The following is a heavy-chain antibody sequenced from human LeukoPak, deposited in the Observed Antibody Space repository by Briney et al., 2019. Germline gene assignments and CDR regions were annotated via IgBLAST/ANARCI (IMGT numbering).Heavy chain of an antibody. CDR2: IIPIFGTA. V-gene: IGHV1-69*13. Sequence: SVKVSCKASGGTFSSYAISWVRQAPGQGLEWMGGIIPIFGTANYAQKFQGRVTITADESTSTAYMELSSLRSEDTAVYYCARGEGGLHYDILTGYSYFDYWGQGTLVTVSS. D-gene: IGHD3-9*01. CDR3: ARGEGGLHYDILTGYSYFDY. CDR1: GGTFSSYA. J-gene: IGHJ4*02.